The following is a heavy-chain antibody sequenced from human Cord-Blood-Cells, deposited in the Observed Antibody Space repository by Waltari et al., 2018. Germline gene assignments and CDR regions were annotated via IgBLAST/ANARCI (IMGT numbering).Heavy chain of an antibody. CDR1: GFPFSSYS. V-gene: IGHV3-21*01. CDR3: ARDLTMVRGVIDY. CDR2: ISSSSYI. D-gene: IGHD3-10*01. J-gene: IGHJ4*02. Sequence: EVQLVESGGGLVKPGGSLRLSCAASGFPFSSYSMNWVRQAPGKGREWVSSISSSSYIYYADSVKGRFTISRDNAKNSLYLQMNSLRAEDTAVYYCARDLTMVRGVIDYWGQGTLVTVSS.